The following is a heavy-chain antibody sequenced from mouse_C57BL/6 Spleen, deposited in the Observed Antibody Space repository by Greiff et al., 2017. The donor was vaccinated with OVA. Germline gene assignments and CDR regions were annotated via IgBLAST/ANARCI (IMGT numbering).Heavy chain of an antibody. CDR3: ACITTVDYFDY. CDR1: GYTFNSYW. J-gene: IGHJ2*01. D-gene: IGHD1-1*01. CDR2: IDPSDSYT. V-gene: IGHV1-59*01. Sequence: QVQLKQPGAELVRPGTSVKLSCKASGYTFNSYWMHWVKQRPGQGLEWIGVIDPSDSYTNYNQKFKGKATLTVDTSSSTAYMQLSSLTSEDSAVYYCACITTVDYFDYWGQGTTLTVSS.